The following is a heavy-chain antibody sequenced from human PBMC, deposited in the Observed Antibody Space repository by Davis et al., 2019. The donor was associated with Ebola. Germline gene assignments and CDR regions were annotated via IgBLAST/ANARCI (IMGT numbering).Heavy chain of an antibody. CDR2: IYYSGST. Sequence: PSETLSLTCTVSSGSISSGYYYWSWIRQPPGKGLEYIGYIYYSGSTYYNPSLESRVTISLDTSKKQFSLNLSSVTAADTAVYYCARDRIFWSASGAFDIWGPGTMVTVSS. CDR1: SGSISSGYYY. CDR3: ARDRIFWSASGAFDI. D-gene: IGHD3-3*01. V-gene: IGHV4-30-4*01. J-gene: IGHJ3*02.